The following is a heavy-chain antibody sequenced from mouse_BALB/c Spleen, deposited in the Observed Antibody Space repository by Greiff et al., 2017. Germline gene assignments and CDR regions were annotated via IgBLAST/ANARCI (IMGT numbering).Heavy chain of an antibody. Sequence: VQLKESGPGLVAPSQSLSITCPVSGFSLTSYGVHWVRQPPGKGLEWLGVIWAGGSTNYNSALMSRLSLSKDNSKSQVFLKMNSLQTDDTAMYYCASLRGNWGAMDYWGQGTSVTVSS. CDR1: GFSLTSYG. V-gene: IGHV2-9*02. J-gene: IGHJ4*01. D-gene: IGHD4-1*01. CDR2: IWAGGST. CDR3: ASLRGNWGAMDY.